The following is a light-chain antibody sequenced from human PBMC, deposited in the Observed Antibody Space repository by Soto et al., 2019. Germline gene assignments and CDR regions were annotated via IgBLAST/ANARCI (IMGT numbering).Light chain of an antibody. CDR3: QQYSRAPLT. CDR2: GAS. J-gene: IGKJ1*01. CDR1: QSVTDNY. V-gene: IGKV3-20*01. Sequence: EIVLTQAPATLSLSPGERATLSFRVSQSVTDNYLAWYQQKPGQAPRLVISGASSRTSGIPDRFSASGSGTDFTLTISRLEPEDFAVYYCQQYSRAPLTFGQGTKVDIK.